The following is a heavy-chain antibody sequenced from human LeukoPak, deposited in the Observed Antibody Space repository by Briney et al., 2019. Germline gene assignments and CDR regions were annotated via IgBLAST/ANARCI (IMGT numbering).Heavy chain of an antibody. Sequence: GGSLRLSCAASGFTFSSYSMNWVRQAPGKGLEWVSSISSSSSYIYYADSVKGRSTISRDNAKNSLYLQMNSLRAEDTAVYYCARDLSGSSSWYAWGQGTLVTVSS. J-gene: IGHJ5*02. CDR2: ISSSSSYI. V-gene: IGHV3-21*01. CDR1: GFTFSSYS. D-gene: IGHD6-13*01. CDR3: ARDLSGSSSWYA.